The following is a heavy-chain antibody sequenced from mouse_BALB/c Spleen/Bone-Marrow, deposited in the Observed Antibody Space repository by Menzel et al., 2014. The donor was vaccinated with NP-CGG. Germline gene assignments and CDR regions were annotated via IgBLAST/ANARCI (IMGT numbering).Heavy chain of an antibody. D-gene: IGHD2-4*01. CDR3: SRLRMITTYFDV. CDR2: ISSSGSYT. CDR1: GFTFSTYA. V-gene: IGHV5-9-3*01. Sequence: EVKVEESGGGLAKPGGSLQLSCAASGFTFSTYAMSWVRQTPEKRLAWVATISSSGSYTYYPDSVKGRFTISRDNAKNTLYLQMSSLRSEDTAMFYCSRLRMITTYFDVWGAGPTVTVSS. J-gene: IGHJ1*01.